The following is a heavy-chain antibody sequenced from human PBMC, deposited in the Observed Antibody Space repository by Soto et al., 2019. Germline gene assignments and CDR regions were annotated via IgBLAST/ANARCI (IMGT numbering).Heavy chain of an antibody. CDR2: IIPIVGIA. D-gene: IGHD6-19*01. CDR1: GGTFSSYI. CDR3: ARRGVAGFDP. J-gene: IGHJ5*02. Sequence: QVQLVQSGAEVKKPGSSVKVSCKASGGTFSSYIISWVRQAPGQGLEWMGRIIPIVGIANYAQRFQGRVTITADKSTSTPYMEMGSLRPEDTAVYYCARRGVAGFDPWGQGTLVTVSS. V-gene: IGHV1-69*02.